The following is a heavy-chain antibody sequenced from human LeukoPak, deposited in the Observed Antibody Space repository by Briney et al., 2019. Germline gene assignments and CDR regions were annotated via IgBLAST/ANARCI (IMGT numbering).Heavy chain of an antibody. D-gene: IGHD2-2*02. J-gene: IGHJ4*02. CDR2: ISYDGSNK. V-gene: IGHV3-30-3*01. Sequence: PGGSLRLSCAASGFTFSSYAMHWVRQAPGKGLEWVAVISYDGSNKYYADSVKGRFTISRDNSKNTLYLQMNSLRAEDTAVYYCAKEGPGYCSSTSCYMEGSIDYWGQGTLVTVSS. CDR1: GFTFSSYA. CDR3: AKEGPGYCSSTSCYMEGSIDY.